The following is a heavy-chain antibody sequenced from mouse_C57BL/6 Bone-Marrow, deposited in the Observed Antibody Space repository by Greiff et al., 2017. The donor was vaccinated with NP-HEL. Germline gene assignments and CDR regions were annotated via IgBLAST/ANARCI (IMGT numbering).Heavy chain of an antibody. CDR3: ARRTYYSNCVDY. CDR1: GYAFTNYL. D-gene: IGHD2-5*01. CDR2: INPGSGGT. J-gene: IGHJ2*01. V-gene: IGHV1-54*01. Sequence: VQLQQSGAELVRPGTSVKVSCKASGYAFTNYLIEWVKQRPGQGLEWIGVINPGSGGTNYNEKFKGKATLTADKSSSTAYMQLSSLTSEDSAVYFCARRTYYSNCVDYWGQGTTLTVSS.